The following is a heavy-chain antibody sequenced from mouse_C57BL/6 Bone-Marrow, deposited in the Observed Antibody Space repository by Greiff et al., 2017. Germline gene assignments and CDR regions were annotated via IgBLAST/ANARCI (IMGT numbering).Heavy chain of an antibody. J-gene: IGHJ3*01. Sequence: VKLQQPGTELVKPGASVKLSCKASGYTFTSYWMHWVKQRPGQGLEWIGNINPSNGGTNYNEKFKSKATLTVDNSSSTAYMQLSSLTSEDSAVYYCARSGWLLAWFAYWGQGTLVTVSA. CDR2: INPSNGGT. D-gene: IGHD2-3*01. CDR1: GYTFTSYW. V-gene: IGHV1-53*01. CDR3: ARSGWLLAWFAY.